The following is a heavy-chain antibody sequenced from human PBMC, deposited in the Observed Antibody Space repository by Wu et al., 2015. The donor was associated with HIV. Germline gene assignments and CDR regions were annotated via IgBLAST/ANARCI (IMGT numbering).Heavy chain of an antibody. Sequence: QVHLVQSGAEVRKPGASVKVSCKASGYTFTTYDINWVRQATGHGLEWMGWMNPNSGNTGYAQKFQGRVTMTRNTSITTAYMELSSLTSDDTAVYYCARTRNYYFGMDVWGQGTTVTVSS. CDR3: ARTRNYYFGMDV. CDR2: MNPNSGNT. CDR1: GYTFTTYD. J-gene: IGHJ6*02. D-gene: IGHD1-14*01. V-gene: IGHV1-8*01.